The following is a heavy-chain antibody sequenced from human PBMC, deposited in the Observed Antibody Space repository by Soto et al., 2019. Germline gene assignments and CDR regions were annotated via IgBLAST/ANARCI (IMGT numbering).Heavy chain of an antibody. CDR3: ARGGNGFWSGEAYYDAVDL. CDR2: MTPKRETP. Sequence: QVHLVQSGAEVKKPGASVKVSCTAYGYDFNIYDIHWVRQSTGQGLEWMGWMTPKRETPGYAPTFQFRFTTNRDTSRSAVYMELSSLGSEYTAVYFGARGGNGFWSGEAYYDAVDLLGQGTTVTVSS. D-gene: IGHD3-3*01. CDR1: GYDFNIYD. V-gene: IGHV1-8*01. J-gene: IGHJ6*02.